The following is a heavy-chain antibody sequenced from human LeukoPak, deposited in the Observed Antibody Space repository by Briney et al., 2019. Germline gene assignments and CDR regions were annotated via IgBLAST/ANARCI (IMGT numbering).Heavy chain of an antibody. J-gene: IGHJ4*02. CDR2: ISYSGSPI. CDR1: GFTFSSYE. D-gene: IGHD6-6*01. Sequence: PGGSLRLSCAASGFTFSSYEMNWVCQAPGKGLEWFSYISYSGSPIYYADSVKGRFTISRDNAKNSLYLQMNSLRAEDTAVYYCATVGRAARPGYWGQGTLVTVSS. CDR3: ATVGRAARPGY. V-gene: IGHV3-48*03.